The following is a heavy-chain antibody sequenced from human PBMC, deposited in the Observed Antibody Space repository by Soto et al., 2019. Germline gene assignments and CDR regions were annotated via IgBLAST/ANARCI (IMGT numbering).Heavy chain of an antibody. V-gene: IGHV4-59*04. Sequence: SETLSLTCTVSGGSISSYYWSWILQPPGKGLEWIGYIYYSGSTYYNPSLKSRVTISVDTSKNHFSLKLSSVTAADTAVYYCATQEVGGSYVYTFDPWGQGTLVTVSS. CDR2: IYYSGST. J-gene: IGHJ5*02. CDR3: ATQEVGGSYVYTFDP. D-gene: IGHD1-26*01. CDR1: GGSISSYY.